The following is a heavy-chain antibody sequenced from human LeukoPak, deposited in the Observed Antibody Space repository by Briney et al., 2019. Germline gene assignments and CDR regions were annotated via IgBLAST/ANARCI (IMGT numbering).Heavy chain of an antibody. J-gene: IGHJ4*02. CDR2: IYYSGST. Sequence: SETLSLTCTVSGGSISSYYWSWIRQPPGKGLEWIGYIYYSGSTNYNPSLKSRVTISVDTSKNQFSLKLSSVTAADTAVYYCARDLFARRGATRPGFDYWGQGTLVTVSS. V-gene: IGHV4-59*01. CDR3: ARDLFARRGATRPGFDY. D-gene: IGHD1-26*01. CDR1: GGSISSYY.